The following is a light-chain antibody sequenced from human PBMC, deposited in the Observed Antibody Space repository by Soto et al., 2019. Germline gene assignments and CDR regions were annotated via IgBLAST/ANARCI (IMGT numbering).Light chain of an antibody. CDR2: DIF. J-gene: IGKJ4*01. Sequence: EIVRTQSPATLSVSPGERAPLSCRVSQSVGSDLAWYQQKPGQAPRLVIYDIFTRATGVPDRFSCSGSGTDFTLTISRLEPEDFAVYYCQQYGSSPLLTFGGGTKVDIK. CDR3: QQYGSSPLLT. V-gene: IGKV3-20*01. CDR1: QSVGSD.